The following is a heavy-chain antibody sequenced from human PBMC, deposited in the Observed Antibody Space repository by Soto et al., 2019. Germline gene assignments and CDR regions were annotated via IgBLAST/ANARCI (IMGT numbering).Heavy chain of an antibody. D-gene: IGHD1-1*01. Sequence: EVQILESGGGLVQPGGSLRLSCAASGFTFSSSAMNWVRQAPGKGLEWVSVISGSDGRTYYADSVKGRFTISTDNFKNTLYLDMNSLRAEDTAVYYCAKSLNINWKNWFVPWGQGTLVTVSS. J-gene: IGHJ5*02. CDR3: AKSLNINWKNWFVP. CDR1: GFTFSSSA. CDR2: ISGSDGRT. V-gene: IGHV3-23*01.